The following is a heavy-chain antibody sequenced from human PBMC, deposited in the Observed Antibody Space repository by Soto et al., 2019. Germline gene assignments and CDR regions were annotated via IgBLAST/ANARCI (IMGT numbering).Heavy chain of an antibody. Sequence: QVPLVQSGAEVKKPGASVRISCKASGYSFTTFDINWVRQASGQGLEWVGWMNPNTGDTVFVHNFQGRASMTRNSSLSTGFMEVSGLKVEDTAVYYCARGRGGATGGRLDYWGQGTPVSVSS. CDR3: ARGRGGATGGRLDY. CDR2: MNPNTGDT. J-gene: IGHJ4*02. V-gene: IGHV1-8*02. CDR1: GYSFTTFD. D-gene: IGHD2-8*02.